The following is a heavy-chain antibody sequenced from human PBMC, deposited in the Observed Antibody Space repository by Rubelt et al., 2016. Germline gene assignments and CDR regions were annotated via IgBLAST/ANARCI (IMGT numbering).Heavy chain of an antibody. CDR1: GGSISSSSYY. Sequence: QLQLQESGPGLVKPSETLSLTCTVSGGSISSSSYYWSWIRQPPGKGLEWIGEINHSGRINFNPYLTSRVTISVDTSKNQFSLKLSSVTAADTAVYYCARGDTAMVTVDYWGQGTLVTVSS. D-gene: IGHD5-18*01. CDR3: ARGDTAMVTVDY. CDR2: INHSGRI. J-gene: IGHJ4*02. V-gene: IGHV4-39*07.